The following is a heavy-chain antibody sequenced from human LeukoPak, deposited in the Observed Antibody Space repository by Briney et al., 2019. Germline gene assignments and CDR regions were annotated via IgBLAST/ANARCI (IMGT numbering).Heavy chain of an antibody. J-gene: IGHJ2*01. Sequence: PGGSLRLSCAASGFTFSSYSMNWVRQAPGKGLEWVAVTSYDESNKHYADSVKGRFTISRDNSNNTLYLQMNSLRPEDTAVYYCAKGGDILTGYYLYWYFDLWGRGTLVTVSS. V-gene: IGHV3-30*18. CDR1: GFTFSSYS. D-gene: IGHD3-9*01. CDR3: AKGGDILTGYYLYWYFDL. CDR2: TSYDESNK.